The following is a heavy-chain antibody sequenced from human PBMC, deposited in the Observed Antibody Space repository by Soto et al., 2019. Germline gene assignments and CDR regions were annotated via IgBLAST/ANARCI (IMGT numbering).Heavy chain of an antibody. CDR2: IFHTGGT. V-gene: IGHV4-38-2*01. CDR1: ASSISSAYF. J-gene: IGHJ3*02. Sequence: KTSETLSLTCAVSASSISSAYFWGCIRQPPGKGLEWIATIFHTGGTYYNPSLKSRVTISVDTSNNQFSLRLNSVTAADTALYFCARTWLAGGTPADAFDIWGQGTMVTVSS. CDR3: ARTWLAGGTPADAFDI. D-gene: IGHD2-15*01.